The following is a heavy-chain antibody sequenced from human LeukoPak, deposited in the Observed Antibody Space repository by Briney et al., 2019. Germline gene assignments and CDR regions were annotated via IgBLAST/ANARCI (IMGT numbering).Heavy chain of an antibody. V-gene: IGHV3-21*06. CDR3: ARAAPPLSGDQDLTRTYYSHYMDV. D-gene: IGHD1-26*01. Sequence: PGGSLRLSCAASGFRFSTYWMNWVRQAPGKGLEWVSSISSSSSYIYYADSVKGRFIISRGNAKNSQYLQMNSLRAEDTAVYYCARAAPPLSGDQDLTRTYYSHYMDVWGKGTTVTVSS. CDR2: ISSSSSYI. J-gene: IGHJ6*03. CDR1: GFRFSTYW.